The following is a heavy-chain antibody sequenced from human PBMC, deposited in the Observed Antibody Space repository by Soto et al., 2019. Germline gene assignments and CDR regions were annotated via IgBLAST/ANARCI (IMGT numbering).Heavy chain of an antibody. J-gene: IGHJ4*02. CDR1: GFTFTSSA. CDR2: IVVGSGNT. CDR3: AAWYSSSWGHFDY. Sequence: SVKVSCEASGFTFTSSAMQWVRQARGQRLEWIGWIVVGSGNTNYAQKFQERVTITRDMSTSTAYMELSSLRSEDTAVYYCAAWYSSSWGHFDYWGQGTLVTSPQ. D-gene: IGHD6-13*01. V-gene: IGHV1-58*02.